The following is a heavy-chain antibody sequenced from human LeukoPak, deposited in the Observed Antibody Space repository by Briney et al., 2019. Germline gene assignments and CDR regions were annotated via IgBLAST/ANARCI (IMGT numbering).Heavy chain of an antibody. J-gene: IGHJ6*02. V-gene: IGHV1-2*02. D-gene: IGHD1-1*01. CDR1: GYTFTGYY. CDR3: ARATNTDPYGMDV. Sequence: VASVTVSCKASGYTFTGYYMHWVRQAPGQGLEWMGWINPNSGGTNYAQKFQGRVTMTRDTSISTAYMELSRLRSDDTAVYYCARATNTDPYGMDVWGQGTTVTVSS. CDR2: INPNSGGT.